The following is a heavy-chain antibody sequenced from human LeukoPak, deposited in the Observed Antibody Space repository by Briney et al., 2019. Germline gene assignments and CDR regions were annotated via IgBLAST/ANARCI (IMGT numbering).Heavy chain of an antibody. D-gene: IGHD3-10*01. CDR2: IYSDDTT. V-gene: IGHV3-53*01. J-gene: IGHJ5*02. CDR3: AKIPPITMVRGVAWDL. CDR1: GFTVSGNY. Sequence: GGSLRLSCAVSGFTVSGNYMSWIRQAPGKGLEWVSLIYSDDTTLYADSVKGRFTISRDISKNTLYLQMSSLRAEDTAVYYCAKIPPITMVRGVAWDLWGQGTLVTVSS.